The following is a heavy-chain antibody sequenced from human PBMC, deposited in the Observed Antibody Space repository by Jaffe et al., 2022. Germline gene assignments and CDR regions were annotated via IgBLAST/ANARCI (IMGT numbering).Heavy chain of an antibody. Sequence: QLQLQESGPGLVKPSETLSLTCTVSGGSISSSSYYWGWIRQPPGKGLEWIGSIYYSGSTYYNPSLKSRVTISVDTSKNQFSLKLSSVTAADTAVYYCARHSLLVISKGNTACWFDPWGQGTLVTVSS. J-gene: IGHJ5*02. CDR1: GGSISSSSYY. CDR3: ARHSLLVISKGNTACWFDP. V-gene: IGHV4-39*01. CDR2: IYYSGST. D-gene: IGHD3-9*01.